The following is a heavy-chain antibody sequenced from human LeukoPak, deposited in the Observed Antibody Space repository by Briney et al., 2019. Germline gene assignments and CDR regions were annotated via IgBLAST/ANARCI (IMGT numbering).Heavy chain of an antibody. CDR1: GGSISSYY. D-gene: IGHD3-10*01. CDR2: IYTSGST. CDR3: AGEFDYYGSGSYWLFDY. V-gene: IGHV4-4*07. J-gene: IGHJ4*02. Sequence: SETLSLTCTVSGGSISSYYWSWIRQPAGKGLEWTGRIYTSGSTNYNPSLKSRVTMSVDTSKNQFSLKLSSVTAADTAVYYCAGEFDYYGSGSYWLFDYWGQGTLVTVSS.